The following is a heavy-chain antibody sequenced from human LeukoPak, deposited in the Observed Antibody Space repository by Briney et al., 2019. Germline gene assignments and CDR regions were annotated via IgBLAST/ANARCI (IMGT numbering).Heavy chain of an antibody. Sequence: PSETLSLICTVSGGSISSYYWSWIRQPPGKGLEWIAYIYYSGSTHYNPSLKSRVTILLDTSRSQFSLKLSSVTAADTALYYCARMKDGYNIFDYWGQGTLVTVSS. J-gene: IGHJ4*02. V-gene: IGHV4-59*01. CDR1: GGSISSYY. CDR2: IYYSGST. D-gene: IGHD5-24*01. CDR3: ARMKDGYNIFDY.